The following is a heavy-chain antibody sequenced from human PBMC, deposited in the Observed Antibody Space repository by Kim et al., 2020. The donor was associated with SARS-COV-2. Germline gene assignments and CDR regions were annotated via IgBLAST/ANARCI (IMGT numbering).Heavy chain of an antibody. CDR1: GFTFSNYG. V-gene: IGHV3-30*18. J-gene: IGHJ4*02. Sequence: GGSLRLSCAASGFTFSNYGMQWVRQAPGKGLEWVAVVSHDGTVQYYLDSVKGRFTISRDNSQNTVYLQMSSLRLEDTAVYYCAKETTAKTSTTLDSWGQVIQITVTS. D-gene: IGHD2-2*01. CDR2: VSHDGTVQ. CDR3: AKETTAKTSTTLDS.